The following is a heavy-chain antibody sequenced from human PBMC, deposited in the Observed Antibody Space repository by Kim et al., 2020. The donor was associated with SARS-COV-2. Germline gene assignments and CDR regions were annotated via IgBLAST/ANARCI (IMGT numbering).Heavy chain of an antibody. J-gene: IGHJ6*02. V-gene: IGHV4-34*01. D-gene: IGHD4-17*01. CDR3: ARGTTVTTLFYYYYGMDV. Sequence: LKSRVTISVDTSKNQFALMLSSVTAADTAVYYCARGTTVTTLFYYYYGMDVWGQGTTVTVSS.